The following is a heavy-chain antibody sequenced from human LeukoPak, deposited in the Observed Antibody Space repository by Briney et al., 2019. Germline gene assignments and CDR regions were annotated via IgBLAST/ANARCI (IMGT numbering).Heavy chain of an antibody. Sequence: GGSLRLSCAASGFTFGNYWMHWVRQAPGKGLVWVSRINTGGTTTSYADSVKGRFTISRDNAKNTLYLQMNSLSAEDTAVYYCARDYAGSPDYWGQGTLVTVSA. CDR1: GFTFGNYW. CDR2: INTGGTTT. V-gene: IGHV3-74*01. D-gene: IGHD3-10*01. J-gene: IGHJ4*02. CDR3: ARDYAGSPDY.